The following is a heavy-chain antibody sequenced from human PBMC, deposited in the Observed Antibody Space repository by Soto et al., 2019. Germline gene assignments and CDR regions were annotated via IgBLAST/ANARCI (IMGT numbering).Heavy chain of an antibody. CDR1: GDSIGGVGY. CDR2: ISSSGST. CDR3: ARSGVTGIVIPSHGFEP. J-gene: IGHJ5*02. V-gene: IGHV4-31*03. Sequence: SETLSLTCTVSGDSIGGVGYWSWIRQFPGRGLEWIGCISSSGSTYYNPALTNRISLSLATSQNQFSLKLLSVTAADTAIYYCARSGVTGIVIPSHGFEPWGQGTLVTVSS. D-gene: IGHD2-21*02.